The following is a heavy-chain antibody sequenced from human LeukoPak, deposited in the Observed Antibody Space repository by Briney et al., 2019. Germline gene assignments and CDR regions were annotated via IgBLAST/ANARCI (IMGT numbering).Heavy chain of an antibody. CDR3: ARPVKGYIDSYHYMDV. J-gene: IGHJ6*03. Sequence: SETLSLTCAVSGVSVNDYYWSWIRQSPEKGLEWIGYISDSGSTNYNPSLKGRVTIFADTSKNQFSLRLSSVTAADTAVYFCARPVKGYIDSYHYMDVWGKGTTVTVSS. CDR2: ISDSGST. V-gene: IGHV4-59*08. CDR1: GVSVNDYY. D-gene: IGHD5-18*01.